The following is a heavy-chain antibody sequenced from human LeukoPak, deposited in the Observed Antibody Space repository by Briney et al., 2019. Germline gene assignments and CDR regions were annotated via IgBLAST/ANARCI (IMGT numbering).Heavy chain of an antibody. D-gene: IGHD3-9*01. CDR1: GGSISSSSYY. CDR2: IYYSGST. CDR3: ATLVRLVLHFDY. Sequence: SETLSLTCTVSGGSISSSSYYWGWIRQPPGKGLEWIGSIYYSGSTYYNPSLKSRVTISVDTSKNQFSLKLSSVTAADTAVYCCATLVRLVLHFDYWGQGTLVTVSS. J-gene: IGHJ4*02. V-gene: IGHV4-39*01.